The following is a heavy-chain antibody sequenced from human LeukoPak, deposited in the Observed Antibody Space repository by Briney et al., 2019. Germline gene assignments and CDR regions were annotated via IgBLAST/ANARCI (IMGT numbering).Heavy chain of an antibody. J-gene: IGHJ5*02. V-gene: IGHV1-69*05. Sequence: SVKVSCKASGGTFSSYAISWVRQAPGQGLQWMGRLIPIFGTANYAQKFQGRVSITTDESTSTAYMQLSSLRSEDTAVYYCARDPDSSSWYYWFDPWGQGTLVTVSS. CDR2: LIPIFGTA. CDR3: ARDPDSSSWYYWFDP. D-gene: IGHD6-13*01. CDR1: GGTFSSYA.